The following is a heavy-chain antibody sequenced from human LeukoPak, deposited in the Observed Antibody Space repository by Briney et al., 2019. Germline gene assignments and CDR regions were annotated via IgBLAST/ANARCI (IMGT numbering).Heavy chain of an antibody. Sequence: PGGSLRLSCAASGFTFSSFAMSWVRQAPGKGLEWVAVISYDGSNKYYADSVKGRFTISRDNSKNTLYVQMNSLRAEDTAVYYCAKDGSALWTIARPYYFDYWGQGTLVTVSS. D-gene: IGHD5-24*01. CDR1: GFTFSSFA. CDR2: ISYDGSNK. J-gene: IGHJ4*02. CDR3: AKDGSALWTIARPYYFDY. V-gene: IGHV3-30-3*01.